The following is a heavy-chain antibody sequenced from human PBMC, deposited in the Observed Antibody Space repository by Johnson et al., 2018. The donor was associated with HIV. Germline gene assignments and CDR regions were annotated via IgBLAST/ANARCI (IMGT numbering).Heavy chain of an antibody. Sequence: VQLVESGGGLLQPGRSLRLSCAASGFTFDVYDMHWVRQAPGKGLEWVSGITWNSGNIAYADSVKGRFTISRDNAKNSLYLQMNSLRAEDTAVYYCAKDQNRDDAFDIWGQGTMVTVSS. CDR2: ITWNSGNI. CDR3: AKDQNRDDAFDI. D-gene: IGHD1-14*01. V-gene: IGHV3-9*01. CDR1: GFTFDVYD. J-gene: IGHJ3*02.